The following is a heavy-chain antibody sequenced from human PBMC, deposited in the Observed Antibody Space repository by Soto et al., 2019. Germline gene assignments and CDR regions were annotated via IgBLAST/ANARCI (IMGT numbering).Heavy chain of an antibody. CDR1: GGSINSSSYF. J-gene: IGHJ5*02. D-gene: IGHD6-19*01. CDR3: ARHYSSGSRNWFDP. Sequence: SETLSLTCSVSGGSINSSSYFWGWVRQPPGKGLEWIGSIYYSGSTYYNPSLRSRVTISVDTSKNQFSLKLSSVTAADTAVFYCARHYSSGSRNWFDPCGQGTLVTVSS. V-gene: IGHV4-39*01. CDR2: IYYSGST.